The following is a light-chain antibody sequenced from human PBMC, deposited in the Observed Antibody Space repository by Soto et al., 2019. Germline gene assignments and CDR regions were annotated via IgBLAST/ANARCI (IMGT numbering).Light chain of an antibody. CDR2: GAS. J-gene: IGKJ1*01. V-gene: IGKV3-20*01. Sequence: EIVLTQSPGPLSLSPGERAALSCRASQSVSSSYLAWYQQKPGQAPRLLIYGASSRATGIPDRFSGSGSGTDFTLTISRLEPEDFAVYYCQQYGSSPTTFVQGTKVEIK. CDR1: QSVSSSY. CDR3: QQYGSSPTT.